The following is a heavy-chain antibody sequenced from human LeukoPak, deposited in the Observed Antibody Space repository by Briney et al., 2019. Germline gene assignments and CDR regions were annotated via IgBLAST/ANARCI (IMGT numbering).Heavy chain of an antibody. V-gene: IGHV3-30*18. J-gene: IGHJ4*02. Sequence: PGGSLRLSCAASGFTFSSYGMHWVRQAPGKGLEWVAVISYDGSNKYYADSVKGRFTISRDNSKNTLYLQMNSLRAEDTGVYYCAKEAYYYDSSGYYYFDYWGQGTLVTVSS. D-gene: IGHD3-22*01. CDR2: ISYDGSNK. CDR1: GFTFSSYG. CDR3: AKEAYYYDSSGYYYFDY.